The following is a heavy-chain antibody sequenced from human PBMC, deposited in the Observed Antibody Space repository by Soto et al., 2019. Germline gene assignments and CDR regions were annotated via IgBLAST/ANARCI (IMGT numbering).Heavy chain of an antibody. D-gene: IGHD6-6*01. Sequence: SVKVSCKASGGTFSSYAISWVRQAPGQGLEWMGGIIPIFGTANYAQKFQGRVTITADESTSTAYMELSSLRSEDTAVYYCARDNRSRAARPDYYYYYGMDVWGQGTTVTVSS. J-gene: IGHJ6*02. V-gene: IGHV1-69*13. CDR3: ARDNRSRAARPDYYYYYGMDV. CDR2: IIPIFGTA. CDR1: GGTFSSYA.